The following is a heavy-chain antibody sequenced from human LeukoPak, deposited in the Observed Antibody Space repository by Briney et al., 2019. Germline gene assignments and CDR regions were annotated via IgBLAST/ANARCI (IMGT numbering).Heavy chain of an antibody. V-gene: IGHV3-48*04. CDR3: AIGGYYHDAFDI. J-gene: IGHJ3*02. Sequence: GGSLRLSCAASGFTFSSYSMDWVRQAPGKGLEWVSYISGSSSAIYYADSLKGRFTISRDNAKNSLYLQMNSLRAEDTAVYYCAIGGYYHDAFDIWGQGTMVTVSS. D-gene: IGHD3-22*01. CDR1: GFTFSSYS. CDR2: ISGSSSAI.